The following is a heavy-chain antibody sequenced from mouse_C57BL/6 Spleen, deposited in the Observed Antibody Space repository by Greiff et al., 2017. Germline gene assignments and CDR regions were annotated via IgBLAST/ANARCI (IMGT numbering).Heavy chain of an antibody. V-gene: IGHV3-1*01. CDR1: GYSITSGYD. J-gene: IGHJ3*01. CDR2: ISYSGST. CDR3: ARAYGSSYGFAY. Sequence: EVKLVESGPGMVKPSQSLSLTCTVTGYSITSGYDWHWIRHFPGNKLEWMGYISYSGSTNYNPSLKSRISITHDTSKNHFFLKLNSVTTEDTATYYCARAYGSSYGFAYWGQGTLVTVSA. D-gene: IGHD1-1*01.